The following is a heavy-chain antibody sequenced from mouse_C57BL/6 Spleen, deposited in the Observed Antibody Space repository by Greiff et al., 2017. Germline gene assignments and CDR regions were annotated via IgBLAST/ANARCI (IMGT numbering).Heavy chain of an antibody. CDR3: ARGGPDY. J-gene: IGHJ2*01. V-gene: IGHV3-6*01. Sequence: EVKLVESGPGLVKPSQSLSLTCSVTGYSITSGYYWNWIRQFPGNKLEWMGYISYDGSNNYNPSLKNRISITRDTSKNQFFLKLNSVTTEDTATYYCARGGPDYWGQGTTLTVSS. CDR2: ISYDGSN. CDR1: GYSITSGYY.